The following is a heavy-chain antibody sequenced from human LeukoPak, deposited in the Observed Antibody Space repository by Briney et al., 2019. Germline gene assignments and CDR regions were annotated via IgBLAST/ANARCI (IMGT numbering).Heavy chain of an antibody. Sequence: GGSLRLSCAASGFTFSSYAMSWVRQAPGKGLEWVSAISGSGGSTYYADSVKGRFTISRDNSKNTLYLQMNSLRAEDTAVYYCARNYYDYVWGSYRYGGGNWFDPWGQGTLVTVSS. D-gene: IGHD3-16*02. J-gene: IGHJ5*02. V-gene: IGHV3-23*01. CDR1: GFTFSSYA. CDR3: ARNYYDYVWGSYRYGGGNWFDP. CDR2: ISGSGGST.